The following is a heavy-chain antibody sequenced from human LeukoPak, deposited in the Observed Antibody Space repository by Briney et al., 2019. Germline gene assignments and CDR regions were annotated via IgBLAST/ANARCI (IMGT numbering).Heavy chain of an antibody. V-gene: IGHV3-53*01. CDR3: AREAQGQQLDY. J-gene: IGHJ4*02. CDR1: GFTVSSNY. Sequence: GGSLRLSCAASGFTVSSNYMSWVRQVLGMGLEWVSVIYSGGSTYYADSVKGRFTISRDNSKNTLYLQMNSLRAEDTAVYYCAREAQGQQLDYWGQGTLVTVSS. D-gene: IGHD6-13*01. CDR2: IYSGGST.